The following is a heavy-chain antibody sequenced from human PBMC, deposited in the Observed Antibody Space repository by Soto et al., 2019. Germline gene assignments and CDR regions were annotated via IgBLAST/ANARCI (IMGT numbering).Heavy chain of an antibody. CDR3: AQRRSSGDYPR. Sequence: QITLKESGPTLVRPTQTLTLTCTFSGFSLSTTGMGVGWFRQPPGQALEWLALLYWDDDLHYNPSLRSRLTVTKDTSKTQVVLTMTNMDPVDTATFYCAQRRSSGDYPRWGQGTLVTVSS. V-gene: IGHV2-5*02. J-gene: IGHJ4*02. CDR2: LYWDDDL. D-gene: IGHD4-17*01. CDR1: GFSLSTTGMG.